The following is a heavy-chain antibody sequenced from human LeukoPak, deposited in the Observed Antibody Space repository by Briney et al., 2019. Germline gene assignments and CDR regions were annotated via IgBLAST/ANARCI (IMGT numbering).Heavy chain of an antibody. CDR3: SKEGYYDSSGYYVY. CDR1: GFTFTNYA. V-gene: IGHV3-23*01. Sequence: PGGSLRLSCAASGFTFTNYAMSWVRQAPGKGLEWVSTISGSGGSTYYADSVKGRFTISRDNSKNTLYLQMNSLRADDTAVYYCSKEGYYDSSGYYVYWGQGTLVTVSS. J-gene: IGHJ4*02. CDR2: ISGSGGST. D-gene: IGHD3-22*01.